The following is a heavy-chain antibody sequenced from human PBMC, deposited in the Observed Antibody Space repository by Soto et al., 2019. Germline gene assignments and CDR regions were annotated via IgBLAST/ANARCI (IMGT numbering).Heavy chain of an antibody. D-gene: IGHD5-18*01. CDR2: IIPIFGTA. V-gene: IGHV1-69*01. CDR1: GGTFSSYA. CDR3: VSAHAGYSYGYGGGAFDI. Sequence: QVQLVQSGAEVKKPGSSVKVSCKASGGTFSSYAISWVRQAPGQGLEWMGGIIPIFGTANYAQKFQGRVTIAADESTSTAYMELSSLRSEDTAVYYCVSAHAGYSYGYGGGAFDIWGQGTMVTVSS. J-gene: IGHJ3*02.